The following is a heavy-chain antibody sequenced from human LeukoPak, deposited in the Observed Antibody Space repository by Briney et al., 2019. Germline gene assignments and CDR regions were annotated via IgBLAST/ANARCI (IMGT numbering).Heavy chain of an antibody. Sequence: GASLRLSCAASGFTFSSYAMSWVRQAPGKGLEWVSAISGSGGSTYYADSVKGRFTISRDNSKNTLYLQMNSLKTEDTAVYYCTRDRGGAAGELFDYWGQGTLVTVSS. V-gene: IGHV3-23*01. CDR3: TRDRGGAAGELFDY. CDR1: GFTFSSYA. J-gene: IGHJ4*02. CDR2: ISGSGGST. D-gene: IGHD3-10*01.